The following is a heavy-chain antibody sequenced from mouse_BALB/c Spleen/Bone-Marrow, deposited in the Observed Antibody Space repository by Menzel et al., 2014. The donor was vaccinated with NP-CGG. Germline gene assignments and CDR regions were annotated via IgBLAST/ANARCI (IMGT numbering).Heavy chain of an antibody. Sequence: QVQLKESGAELARPGASVMMSCKTSGYTFTSXTMQWIRQRPGQGLEWIGYIVPSGDYTNYNQKFKDRATLTADKSSNXXXXXXXXLTSXXXXXXXXXXEARTGAWFAYWX. D-gene: IGHD4-1*01. CDR1: GYTFTSXT. J-gene: IGHJ3*01. V-gene: IGHV1-4*01. CDR2: IVPSGDYT. CDR3: XXEARTGAWFAY.